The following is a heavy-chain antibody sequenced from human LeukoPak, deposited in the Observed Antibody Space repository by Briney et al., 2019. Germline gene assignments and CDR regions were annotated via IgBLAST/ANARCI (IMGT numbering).Heavy chain of an antibody. Sequence: PGGSLRLSCAATGFIFYSYWMSWVRQAPGKGWVWVVNIKQDGREKYYVDSVKGRFTTSRDNAKNTLYLKMNTLEAEGKAGYCCAIDGCCSNSRYGAFDYWGQGTLVTVSS. J-gene: IGHJ4*02. V-gene: IGHV3-7*01. D-gene: IGHD2-2*01. CDR2: IKQDGREK. CDR3: AIDGCCSNSRYGAFDY. CDR1: GFIFYSYW.